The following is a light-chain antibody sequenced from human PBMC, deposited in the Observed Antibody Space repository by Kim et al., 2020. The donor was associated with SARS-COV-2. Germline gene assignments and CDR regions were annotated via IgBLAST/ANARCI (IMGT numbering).Light chain of an antibody. J-gene: IGLJ3*02. Sequence: APGKTAMITCGGNNIGRKSVHWYQQKPGQAPVLVIYYDSDRPSGIPERFSGSNSGNTATLTISRVEAGDEADYYCQVWDSSSDHRVFGGGTQLTVL. CDR3: QVWDSSSDHRV. CDR1: NIGRKS. CDR2: YDS. V-gene: IGLV3-21*04.